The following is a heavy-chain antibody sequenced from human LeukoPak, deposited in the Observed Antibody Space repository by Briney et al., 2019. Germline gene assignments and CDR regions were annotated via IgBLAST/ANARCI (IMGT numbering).Heavy chain of an antibody. CDR3: AKDQRPYYYDSSGYSYAFDI. V-gene: IGHV3-23*01. D-gene: IGHD3-22*01. CDR1: GFTFSSYA. J-gene: IGHJ3*02. CDR2: ISASGGST. Sequence: GGSLRLSCAASGFTFSSYAMSWVRQAPGKGLEWVSAISASGGSTNYADSVRGRFTISRDNSKNTLYLQMNSLRAEDTAVYYCAKDQRPYYYDSSGYSYAFDIWGQGTMVTVSS.